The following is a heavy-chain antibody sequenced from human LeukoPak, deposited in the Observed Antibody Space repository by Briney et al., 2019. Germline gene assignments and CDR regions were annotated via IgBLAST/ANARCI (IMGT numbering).Heavy chain of an antibody. CDR1: GGSISTYY. Sequence: SETLSLTCTVSGGSISTYYGSWIRQPPGKGLEWIGYVYYNGNTNYNPSLKSRVTISVDTSKNQFSLQLTSVTAADTAVYFCARRVAVTARYYFDFWGQGTLVTVSS. D-gene: IGHD6-19*01. CDR2: VYYNGNT. CDR3: ARRVAVTARYYFDF. J-gene: IGHJ4*02. V-gene: IGHV4-59*08.